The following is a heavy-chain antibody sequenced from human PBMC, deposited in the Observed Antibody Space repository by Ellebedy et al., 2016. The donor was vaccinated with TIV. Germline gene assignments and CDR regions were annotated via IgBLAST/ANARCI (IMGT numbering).Heavy chain of an antibody. V-gene: IGHV5-51*01. D-gene: IGHD1-14*01. CDR2: ISPGDSHT. J-gene: IGHJ4*02. CDR1: GYNFPNYW. Sequence: GESLKISCQGSGYNFPNYWIGWVRLMPGKGLEWMGTISPGDSHTTYSPSFQGLVTISADKAIGTAYLQWHTLKVSDTAIYYCARLLATGSHGRGLLDYWGQGTLVTVSS. CDR3: ARLLATGSHGRGLLDY.